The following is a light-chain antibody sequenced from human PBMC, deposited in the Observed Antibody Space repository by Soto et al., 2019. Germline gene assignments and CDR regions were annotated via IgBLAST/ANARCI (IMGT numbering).Light chain of an antibody. CDR2: RNN. CDR1: SSNIESNF. V-gene: IGLV1-47*01. Sequence: QLVLTQPPSASGSPGQRVTISCSGSSSNIESNFVYWYQQFPGTAPRLLIYRNNQRPSGVPDRFSGSKSGTSASLAISALRSEDEADYYCTVWVDSLRGRLFGGGTKVTVL. CDR3: TVWVDSLRGRL. J-gene: IGLJ2*01.